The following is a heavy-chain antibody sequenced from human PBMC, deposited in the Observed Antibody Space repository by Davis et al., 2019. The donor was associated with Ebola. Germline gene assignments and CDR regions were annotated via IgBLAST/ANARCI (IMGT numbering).Heavy chain of an antibody. CDR2: IIPMFGTT. Sequence: AASVKVSCKVSGGSFSYYGVNWVRRAPGQGLEWMGGIIPMFGTTNYARKFQGRVTITADESTATAYMKMSSLRSEDTAVYYCAKGGTTVTTFNGMDVWGKGTTVIVSP. CDR3: AKGGTTVTTFNGMDV. CDR1: GGSFSYYG. J-gene: IGHJ6*04. D-gene: IGHD4-11*01. V-gene: IGHV1-69*13.